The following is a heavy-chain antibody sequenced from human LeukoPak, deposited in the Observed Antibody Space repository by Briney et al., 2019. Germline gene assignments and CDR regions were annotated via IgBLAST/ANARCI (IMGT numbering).Heavy chain of an antibody. J-gene: IGHJ4*02. CDR1: GGTFSSYA. CDR2: IIPIFGTA. D-gene: IGHD6-13*01. CDR3: AREIAIAAAGVGIGDY. V-gene: IGHV1-69*01. Sequence: SVKVSCKASGGTFSSYAISWVRQAPGQGLEWMGGIIPIFGTANYAQKFQGRVTITADESTSTAYMELSSLRSEDTAVYYCAREIAIAAAGVGIGDYWGQGTLVTVSS.